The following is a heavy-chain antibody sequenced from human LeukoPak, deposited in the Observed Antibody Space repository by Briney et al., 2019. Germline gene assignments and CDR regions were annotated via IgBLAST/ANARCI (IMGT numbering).Heavy chain of an antibody. D-gene: IGHD2-2*01. CDR2: ISSSGSYI. Sequence: GGSLRLSCAASGFTFSSYSMNWVRQAPGKGLEWVSSISSSGSYIYYADSVKGRFTISRDNAKNSLYLQMNSLRAEDTAVYYCARDPKYQLPSDDYFDSWGQGTLVTVSS. J-gene: IGHJ4*02. V-gene: IGHV3-21*01. CDR1: GFTFSSYS. CDR3: ARDPKYQLPSDDYFDS.